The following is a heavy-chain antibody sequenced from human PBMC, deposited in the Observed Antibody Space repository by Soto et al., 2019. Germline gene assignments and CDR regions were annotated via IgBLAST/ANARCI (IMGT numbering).Heavy chain of an antibody. V-gene: IGHV3-23*01. Sequence: EVQLLESGGGLVQPGGSLRLSCAASGFTFSSYAMSWVRQAPGKGLEWVSAISGSGGSTYYADSVKGRFTISRDNSKNTLYLQINSLRAEDTAVYYCAKGARTPITIFGVVTVYDAFDIWGQGTMVTVSS. CDR1: GFTFSSYA. CDR3: AKGARTPITIFGVVTVYDAFDI. CDR2: ISGSGGST. D-gene: IGHD3-3*01. J-gene: IGHJ3*02.